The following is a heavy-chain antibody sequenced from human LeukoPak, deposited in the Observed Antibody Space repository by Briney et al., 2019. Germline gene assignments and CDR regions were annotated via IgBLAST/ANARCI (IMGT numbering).Heavy chain of an antibody. CDR1: GFTFDDYG. CDR3: ARGKPMYYYDSKGGFDY. Sequence: GGSLRLSCAASGFTFDDYGMSWVRQAPGKGLEWVSGINWNGGSTGYADSVKGRFTISRDNAKNSLYLQMNSLRAEDTALYYCARGKPMYYYDSKGGFDYWGQGTLVTVSS. CDR2: INWNGGST. V-gene: IGHV3-20*04. J-gene: IGHJ4*02. D-gene: IGHD3-22*01.